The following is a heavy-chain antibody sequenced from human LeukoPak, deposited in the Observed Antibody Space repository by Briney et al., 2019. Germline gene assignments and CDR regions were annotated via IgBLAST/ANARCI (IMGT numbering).Heavy chain of an antibody. V-gene: IGHV3-66*01. Sequence: GGSLRLSCAASGFTVSSNYMSWVRQAPGKGLEWVSVIYSGGSTYYADSVKGRFTISRDNSKNTLYLQMNSLRAEDTAVYYCARDGGIAARTRANYYYCGMDVWGQGTTVTVSS. CDR1: GFTVSSNY. J-gene: IGHJ6*02. D-gene: IGHD6-6*01. CDR2: IYSGGST. CDR3: ARDGGIAARTRANYYYCGMDV.